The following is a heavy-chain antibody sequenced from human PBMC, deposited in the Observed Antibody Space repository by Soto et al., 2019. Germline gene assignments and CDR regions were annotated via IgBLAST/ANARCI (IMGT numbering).Heavy chain of an antibody. Sequence: EVQLLESGGGLVQPGGSLRLSCAASGFTFSSYAMSWVRQAPGKGLEWVSAISGSGGSTYYADSVKGRFTISRDNSKNTLYLQMNSLRAEYTAVYYCATGRGLYYYYGMDVWGQGTTVTVSS. CDR2: ISGSGGST. CDR3: ATGRGLYYYYGMDV. V-gene: IGHV3-23*01. D-gene: IGHD3-10*01. CDR1: GFTFSSYA. J-gene: IGHJ6*02.